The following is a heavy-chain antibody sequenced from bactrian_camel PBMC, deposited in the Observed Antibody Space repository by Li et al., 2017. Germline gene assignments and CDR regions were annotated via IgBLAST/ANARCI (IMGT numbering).Heavy chain of an antibody. CDR1: GVTFDDHD. CDR2: ISSDGDT. D-gene: IGHD3*01. J-gene: IGHJ4*01. Sequence: HVQLVESGGGSVQAGGSLRLSCTASGVTFDDHDMAWYRQGSGNECEFVSSISSDGDTDYADFVKGRFTISKDNAKNTVSLEMTSLTPEDTAVYYCAADPAEETSGEWCFIRQNYNFGQGTQVTVS. V-gene: IGHV3S60*01.